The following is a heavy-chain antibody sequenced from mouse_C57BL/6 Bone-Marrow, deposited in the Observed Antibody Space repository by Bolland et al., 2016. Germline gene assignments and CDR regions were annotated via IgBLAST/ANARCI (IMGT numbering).Heavy chain of an antibody. Sequence: TNYNQKFKGKATLTVDTSSSTAYMQLSSLTSEDSAVYYCARLGGSGYFDYWGQG. CDR2: T. D-gene: IGHD1-1*01. CDR3: ARLGGSGYFDY. J-gene: IGHJ2*01. V-gene: IGHV1-50*01.